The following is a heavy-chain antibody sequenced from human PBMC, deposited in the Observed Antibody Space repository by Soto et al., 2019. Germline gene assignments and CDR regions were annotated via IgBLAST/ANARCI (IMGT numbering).Heavy chain of an antibody. CDR2: ISHDGSIK. J-gene: IGHJ4*02. D-gene: IGHD3-3*01. CDR1: GFSFSSYA. V-gene: IGHV3-30*03. CDR3: AKELAFGDFWRGLEY. Sequence: QVQLVESGGGVVQPGRSLRLSCAASGFSFSSYAMHWVRQAPGKGLEWGAVISHDGSIKKFADFVEGRXXXXXDNXXXXXXXXXXXXXXXXXXXYYCAKELAFGDFWRGLEYWGQGALVTVAS.